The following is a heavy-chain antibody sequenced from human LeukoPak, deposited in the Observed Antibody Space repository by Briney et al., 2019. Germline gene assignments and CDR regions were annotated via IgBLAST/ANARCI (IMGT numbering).Heavy chain of an antibody. CDR1: GFTFSSYS. CDR2: ISSSSSYI. D-gene: IGHD2-2*01. Sequence: GGSLRLSCAASGFTFSSYSMNWVRQAPGKGLEWVSSISSSSSYIYYADSVKGRFTISRDNAKSSLYLQMNSLRAENTAVYYCARQWDIVVVPAAMHYYYYGMDVWGQGTTVTVSS. J-gene: IGHJ6*02. CDR3: ARQWDIVVVPAAMHYYYYGMDV. V-gene: IGHV3-21*01.